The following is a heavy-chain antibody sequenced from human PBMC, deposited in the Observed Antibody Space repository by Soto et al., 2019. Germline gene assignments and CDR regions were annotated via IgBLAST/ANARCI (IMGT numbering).Heavy chain of an antibody. CDR2: VYSGGAT. CDR1: GFSVSRNY. J-gene: IGHJ4*02. V-gene: IGHV3-53*02. Sequence: QLVETGGGLIQPGTSLTLSCAAYGFSVSRNYMTWVRQAPGKGLEWVSFVYSGGATFYADSVKGRFILSRDDSQNTMYLQMNNLRAEDTAVYYCARVPGRLWGRGTLVTVAS. CDR3: ARVPGRL. D-gene: IGHD3-10*01.